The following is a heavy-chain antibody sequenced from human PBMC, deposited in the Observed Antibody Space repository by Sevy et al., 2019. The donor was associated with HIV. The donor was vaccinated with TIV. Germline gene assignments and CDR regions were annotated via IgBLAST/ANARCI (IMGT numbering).Heavy chain of an antibody. Sequence: GGSLRLSCAVSGFSFDSYGMTWVRQAPGKGLEWVSAISGSGTRTYYADSVKGRFIISRDNSKNTLDLQMNSLRAEDTALLYLAKGGGGHYDPDEIAYYFYYYNMDVWGKGTTVTVSS. CDR3: AKGGGGHYDPDEIAYYFYYYNMDV. V-gene: IGHV3-23*01. J-gene: IGHJ6*03. D-gene: IGHD3-22*01. CDR2: ISGSGTRT. CDR1: GFSFDSYG.